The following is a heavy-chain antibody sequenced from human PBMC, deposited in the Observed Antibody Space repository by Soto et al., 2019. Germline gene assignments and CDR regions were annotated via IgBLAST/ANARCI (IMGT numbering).Heavy chain of an antibody. D-gene: IGHD5-18*01. Sequence: SETLSLTCTVSGGSISSGGYYWSWIRHHPGKGLEWIGYIFYSGSTFYSPSLKSRVTISVDTARNQFSLKLSSVTAADTAVYYCARGELWFPTTGMDVWGQGTTVTVSS. V-gene: IGHV4-31*03. CDR3: ARGELWFPTTGMDV. CDR1: GGSISSGGYY. J-gene: IGHJ6*02. CDR2: IFYSGST.